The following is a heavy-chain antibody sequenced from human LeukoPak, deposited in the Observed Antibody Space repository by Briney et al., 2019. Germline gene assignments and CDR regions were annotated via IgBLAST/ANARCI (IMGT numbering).Heavy chain of an antibody. J-gene: IGHJ5*02. CDR2: ISSSSSYI. D-gene: IGHD4-17*01. CDR1: GFTFSSYS. CDR3: ARGSYGDYGWFDP. V-gene: IGHV3-21*01. Sequence: GGSLRLSCAASGFTFSSYSMNWVRQAPGKGLEWVSSISSSSSYIYYADSVRGRFTISRDNAKNSLYLQMNSLRAEDTAVYYCARGSYGDYGWFDPWGQGTLVTVSS.